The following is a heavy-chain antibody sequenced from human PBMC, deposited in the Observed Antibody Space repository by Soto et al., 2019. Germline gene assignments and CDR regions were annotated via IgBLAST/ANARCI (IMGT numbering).Heavy chain of an antibody. D-gene: IGHD7-27*01. CDR2: IFSNDEK. J-gene: IGHJ6*02. CDR1: GFSLSNARMG. Sequence: QVTLKESGHVLVKPTETLTLTCTVSGFSLSNARMGVSWIRQPPGKALEWLAHIFSNDEKSYSTSLKSRLTISKDTSKSQVVLTITNMDPVDTATYYCARIWGPYYYYGMDVWGQGTTVTVSS. V-gene: IGHV2-26*01. CDR3: ARIWGPYYYYGMDV.